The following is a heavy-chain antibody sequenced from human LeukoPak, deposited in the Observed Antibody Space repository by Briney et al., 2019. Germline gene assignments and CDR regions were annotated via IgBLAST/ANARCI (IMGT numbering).Heavy chain of an antibody. J-gene: IGHJ4*02. D-gene: IGHD4-17*01. CDR2: ISSGVSTI. CDR3: ARIYGDFTAYYFDY. Sequence: GGSLRLSCAASGFTFSSYSMNWVRRAPGRGLEWVSYISSGVSTIYYADSVKGRFTISRDNAKKSLYLQMHSLRAEDTAVYYCARIYGDFTAYYFDYWGQGTLVTVPS. CDR1: GFTFSSYS. V-gene: IGHV3-48*04.